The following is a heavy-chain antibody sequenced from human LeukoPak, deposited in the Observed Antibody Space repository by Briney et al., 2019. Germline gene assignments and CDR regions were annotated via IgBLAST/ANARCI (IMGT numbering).Heavy chain of an antibody. J-gene: IGHJ4*02. CDR1: GFTFSDYN. D-gene: IGHD3-16*01. Sequence: GGSLRLSCAASGFTFSDYNMNWVRQAPGKGLDWVSYITSPGSTIYYADSVRGRFTISRDIAKNSLYLQVNSLRAEDTAVYYCARDYLGELDYWGQGTLVTVSS. V-gene: IGHV3-48*04. CDR3: ARDYLGELDY. CDR2: ITSPGSTI.